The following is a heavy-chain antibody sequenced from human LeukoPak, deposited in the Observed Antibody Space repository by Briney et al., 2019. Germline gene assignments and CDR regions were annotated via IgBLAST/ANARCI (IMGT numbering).Heavy chain of an antibody. V-gene: IGHV3-33*06. J-gene: IGHJ4*02. Sequence: GRSLRLSCAASGFTFSSYGMHWVRQAPGKGLEWVAVIWYDGSNKYYADSVKGRFTISRDNSKNTLYLQMNRLRAEDTAVYYCAKDVDLNHQPMYYFDYWGQGTLVTVSS. CDR1: GFTFSSYG. CDR3: AKDVDLNHQPMYYFDY. D-gene: IGHD2-2*01. CDR2: IWYDGSNK.